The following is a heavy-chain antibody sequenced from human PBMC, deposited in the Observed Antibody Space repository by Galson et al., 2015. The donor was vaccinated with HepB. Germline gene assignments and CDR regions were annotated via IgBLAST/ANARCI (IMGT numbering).Heavy chain of an antibody. D-gene: IGHD4-17*01. J-gene: IGHJ4*02. CDR3: ARGGGTVTRPFDY. V-gene: IGHV3-30*04. Sequence: SLRLSCAASGFTFSSYAMHWVRQAPGKGLEWVAVISYDGSNKYYADSVKGRFTISRDNSKNTLYLQMNSLRAEDTAVYYCARGGGTVTRPFDYWGQGTLVTVSS. CDR1: GFTFSSYA. CDR2: ISYDGSNK.